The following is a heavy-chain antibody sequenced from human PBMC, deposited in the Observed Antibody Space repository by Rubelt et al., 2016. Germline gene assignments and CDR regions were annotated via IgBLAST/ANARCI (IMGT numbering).Heavy chain of an antibody. CDR3: ARELVPAAPGFYYGMDV. J-gene: IGHJ6*02. D-gene: IGHD2-2*01. Sequence: QVQLVQSGAEVKKPGSSVKVSCKASGGTFSSYAISWVRQAPGQGLEWMGGIIPIFGTANYAQKVQGKVTITADESTSTAYMELSSLRSEDTAVYYCARELVPAAPGFYYGMDVWGQGTTVTVSS. CDR1: GGTFSSYA. CDR2: IIPIFGTA. V-gene: IGHV1-69*01.